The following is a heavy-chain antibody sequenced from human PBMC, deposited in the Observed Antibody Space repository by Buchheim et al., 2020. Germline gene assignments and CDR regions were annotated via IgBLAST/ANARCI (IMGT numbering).Heavy chain of an antibody. CDR2: ISGSGGST. D-gene: IGHD6-13*01. CDR3: AKDSGRGHYSSSWYYFDY. Sequence: EVQLVESGGGLVQPGGTLRLSCAASGFTFSSYAMSWVRQAPGKGLEWVSAISGSGGSTYYADSVKGRFTISRDNSKNTLYLQMNSLRAEDTAVYYCAKDSGRGHYSSSWYYFDYWGQGTL. J-gene: IGHJ4*02. V-gene: IGHV3-23*04. CDR1: GFTFSSYA.